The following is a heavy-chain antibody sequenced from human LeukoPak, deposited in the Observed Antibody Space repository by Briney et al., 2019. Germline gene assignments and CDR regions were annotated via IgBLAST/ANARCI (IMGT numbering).Heavy chain of an antibody. CDR2: ISWNSGSI. V-gene: IGHV3-9*01. CDR3: AKDYSYYDTSGGMDV. Sequence: GGSLRLSCAASGFTFSTYSMNWVRQAPGKGLEWVSGISWNSGSIGYADSVKGRFTISRDNAKNSLYLQMNSLRAEDTALYYCAKDYSYYDTSGGMDVWGQGTTVTVSS. CDR1: GFTFSTYS. D-gene: IGHD3-22*01. J-gene: IGHJ6*02.